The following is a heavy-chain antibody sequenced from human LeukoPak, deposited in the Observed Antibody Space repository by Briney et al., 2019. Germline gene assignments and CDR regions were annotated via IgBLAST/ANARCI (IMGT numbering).Heavy chain of an antibody. D-gene: IGHD1-1*01. Sequence: PGGSLRLSCAASGSTFSDYSMNWVRQAPGKCLEWVSSISRSSRHVYYAGSVKGRFTISRDNAKNSLYLQMNSLRAEDMAVYFCVRDLMGSGSTTAYLHHWGQGTLVAVSS. CDR3: VRDLMGSGSTTAYLHH. CDR1: GSTFSDYS. J-gene: IGHJ1*01. V-gene: IGHV3-21*01. CDR2: ISRSSRHV.